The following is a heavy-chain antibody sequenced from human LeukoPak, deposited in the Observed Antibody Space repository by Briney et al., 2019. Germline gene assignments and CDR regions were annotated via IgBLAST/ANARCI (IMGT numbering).Heavy chain of an antibody. J-gene: IGHJ4*02. CDR2: ISYDGSNK. CDR3: ARPRERERYFDWLSPFDY. CDR1: GFTFSSYT. V-gene: IGHV3-30-3*01. D-gene: IGHD3-9*01. Sequence: GGSLRLSCAASGFTFSSYTMHWVRQAPGKGLEWVAVISYDGSNKYYADSVKGRFTISRDNSKNTLYLQMNSLRAEDTAVYYCARPRERERYFDWLSPFDYWGQGTLVTVSS.